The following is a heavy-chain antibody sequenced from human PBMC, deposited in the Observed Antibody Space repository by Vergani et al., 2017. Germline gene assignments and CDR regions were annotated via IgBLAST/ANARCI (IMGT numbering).Heavy chain of an antibody. CDR2: MFHTGEA. CDR1: GYSIRWGFY. CDR3: GVIMVRSPRPDNWFDS. D-gene: IGHD3-10*01. Sequence: QIQLQESGPGLVKPSETLYLTFSVPGYSIRWGFYSACLRQTPEKGLEWIGGMFHTGEASNSPSLQSRVAFAMDTSKNQFSLQLTSVTAAETAVCFCGVIMVRSPRPDNWFDSWGRGTLVTVSS. V-gene: IGHV4-38-2*02. J-gene: IGHJ5*01.